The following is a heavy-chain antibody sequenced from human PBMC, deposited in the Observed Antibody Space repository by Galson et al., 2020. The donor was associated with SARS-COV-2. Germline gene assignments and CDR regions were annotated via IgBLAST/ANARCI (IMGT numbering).Heavy chain of an antibody. Sequence: GGSLRLSCAASGFTFDDYAMHWVRQAPGKGLEWVSGISWNSGSIGYADSVKGRFTISRDNAKNSLYLQMNSLRAEDTALYYCATSPGGLRYFDWPLCHGCGMDVWGQGTTVTVSS. CDR2: ISWNSGSI. CDR3: ATSPGGLRYFDWPLCHGCGMDV. D-gene: IGHD3-9*01. V-gene: IGHV3-9*01. CDR1: GFTFDDYA. J-gene: IGHJ6*02.